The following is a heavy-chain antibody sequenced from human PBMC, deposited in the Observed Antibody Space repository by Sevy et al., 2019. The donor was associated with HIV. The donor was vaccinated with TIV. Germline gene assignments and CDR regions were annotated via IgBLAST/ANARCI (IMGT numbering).Heavy chain of an antibody. V-gene: IGHV4-34*01. J-gene: IGHJ4*02. CDR1: GGSFSGYY. Sequence: SETLSLTCAVYGGSFSGYYWSWIRQPPGKGLEWIGEINHSGSTNYNPSLKSRVTISVDTSKNQFSLKLSSVTAADTAVYYCARANWGYYYFDYWGQGTLVTVSS. CDR3: ARANWGYYYFDY. D-gene: IGHD7-27*01. CDR2: INHSGST.